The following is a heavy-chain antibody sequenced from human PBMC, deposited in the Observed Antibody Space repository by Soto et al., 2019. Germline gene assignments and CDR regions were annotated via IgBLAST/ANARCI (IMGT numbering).Heavy chain of an antibody. CDR3: ARDSMFDY. CDR1: GFTFSTYS. D-gene: IGHD2-2*01. CDR2: ISSTSTYT. Sequence: GGSLRLSCAASGFTFSTYSMNWVRQSPGKGLEWVSSISSTSTYTYYAVSVKGRFTISRDNANNSLYLQMNSLRAEDTAVYYCARDSMFDYWGQGALVNVSS. V-gene: IGHV3-21*01. J-gene: IGHJ4*02.